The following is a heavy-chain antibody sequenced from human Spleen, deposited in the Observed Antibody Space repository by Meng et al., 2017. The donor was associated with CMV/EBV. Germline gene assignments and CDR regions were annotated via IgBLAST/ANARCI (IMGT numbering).Heavy chain of an antibody. J-gene: IGHJ6*02. CDR3: ARGWRGIAARPYYYGMDV. Sequence: ASVKVSCKAFGYTFTSYGISWVRQAPGQGLEWMGWMNPNSGNTGYAQKFQGRVTITRNTSISTAYMELSSLRSEDTAVYYCARGWRGIAARPYYYGMDVWGQGTTVTVSS. D-gene: IGHD6-6*01. CDR1: GYTFTSYG. V-gene: IGHV1-8*03. CDR2: MNPNSGNT.